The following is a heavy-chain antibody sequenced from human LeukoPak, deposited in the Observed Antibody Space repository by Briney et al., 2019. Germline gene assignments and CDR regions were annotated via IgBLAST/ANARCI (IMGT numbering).Heavy chain of an antibody. CDR2: VDYSGNT. CDR1: GGSVSNTNYY. D-gene: IGHD3-3*01. J-gene: IGHJ4*01. CDR3: VRSIFSGSYAFDF. V-gene: IGHV4-39*07. Sequence: SETLSLTCSVSGGSVSNTNYYWGWIRQPPGKGLEWLGSVDYSGNTYQSPSHNSRVTISVDTSKNQFSLKMTSVTAADTAVYYCVRSIFSGSYAFDFWGHGTLVTVSS.